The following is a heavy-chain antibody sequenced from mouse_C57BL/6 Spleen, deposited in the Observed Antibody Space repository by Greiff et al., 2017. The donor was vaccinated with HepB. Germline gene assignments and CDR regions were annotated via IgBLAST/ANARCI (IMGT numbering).Heavy chain of an antibody. J-gene: IGHJ2*01. Sequence: QVQLQQSGPELVKPGASVKISCKASGYAFSSSWMNWVKQRPGKGLEWIGRIYPGDGDTNYNGKFKGKATLTADKSSSTAYMQLSSLTSEDSAVYFCALNWDGFDYWGQGTTLTVSS. V-gene: IGHV1-82*01. CDR2: IYPGDGDT. CDR3: ALNWDGFDY. CDR1: GYAFSSSW. D-gene: IGHD4-1*01.